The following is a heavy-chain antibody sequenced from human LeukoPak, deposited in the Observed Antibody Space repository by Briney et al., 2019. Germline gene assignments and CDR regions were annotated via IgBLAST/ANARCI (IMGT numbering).Heavy chain of an antibody. CDR2: ISWNSGSI. V-gene: IGHV3-9*03. J-gene: IGHJ4*02. Sequence: GGSLRLSCAASGFTFDDYAMHWVRQAPGKGLEWVSGISWNSGSIGYADSVKGRFTISRDNAKNSLYLQMNSLRAEDMAVYYCARVRVGATAKGHYFDYWGQGTLVTVSS. D-gene: IGHD1-26*01. CDR3: ARVRVGATAKGHYFDY. CDR1: GFTFDDYA.